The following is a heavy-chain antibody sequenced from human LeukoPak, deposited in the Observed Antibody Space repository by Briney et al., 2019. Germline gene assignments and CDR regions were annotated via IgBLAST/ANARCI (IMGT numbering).Heavy chain of an antibody. CDR3: ARDARSYSSSWYWFDP. J-gene: IGHJ5*02. CDR2: ISSSSSTI. D-gene: IGHD6-13*01. CDR1: VFLYSRYS. Sequence: PGVSLRLPCAVSVFLYSRYSMNGVRQAPGKGRVGVSYISSSSSTILCADSVKRRYTIPRDNAKNSLYLQMNSLRAEDAAVYYCARDARSYSSSWYWFDPWGQGTLVTVSS. V-gene: IGHV3-48*01.